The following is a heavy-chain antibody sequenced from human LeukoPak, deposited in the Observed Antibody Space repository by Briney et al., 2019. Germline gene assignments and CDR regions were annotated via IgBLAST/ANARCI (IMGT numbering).Heavy chain of an antibody. V-gene: IGHV1-18*01. D-gene: IGHD4-17*01. CDR3: VRETNDYGDYVWFQH. Sequence: ASVKVSCKASGYTFTSYGISWVRQAPGQGLEWMGWISAYNGNTNYAQKLQGRVTMTTDTSTSTAYMELRSLRSDDTAVYYCVRETNDYGDYVWFQHWGQGILVTVSS. CDR1: GYTFTSYG. J-gene: IGHJ1*01. CDR2: ISAYNGNT.